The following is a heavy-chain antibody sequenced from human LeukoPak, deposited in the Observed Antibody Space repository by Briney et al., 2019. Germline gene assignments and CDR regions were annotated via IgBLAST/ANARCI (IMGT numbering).Heavy chain of an antibody. Sequence: SETLSLTCTVSGGSISSSSYYWGWIRQPPGKGLEWIGSIYYSGSTYYNPSLKSRVTISVDTSKNQFSLKLSSVTAADTAVYYCASSGWYLLPGVYWGQGTLVTVSS. V-gene: IGHV4-39*01. CDR3: ASSGWYLLPGVY. CDR2: IYYSGST. J-gene: IGHJ4*02. CDR1: GGSISSSSYY. D-gene: IGHD6-19*01.